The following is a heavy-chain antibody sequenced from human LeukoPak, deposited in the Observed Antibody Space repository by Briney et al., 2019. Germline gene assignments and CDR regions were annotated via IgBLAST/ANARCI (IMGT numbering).Heavy chain of an antibody. J-gene: IGHJ4*02. D-gene: IGHD3-22*01. V-gene: IGHV3-30*18. CDR1: GFTFSSYG. Sequence: GGSLRLSCAASGFTFSSYGMHWVRQAPGKGLEWVAVISYDGSNKYYADSVKGRFTISRDNSKNTLYLQMNSLRAEDTAVYYCAKPLFNSGYYNFDYWGQGTLITVSS. CDR2: ISYDGSNK. CDR3: AKPLFNSGYYNFDY.